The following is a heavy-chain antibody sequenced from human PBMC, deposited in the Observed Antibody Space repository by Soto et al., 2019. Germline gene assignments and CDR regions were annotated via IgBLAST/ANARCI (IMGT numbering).Heavy chain of an antibody. J-gene: IGHJ4*02. CDR1: GYSFTIYW. D-gene: IGHD6-19*01. V-gene: IGHV5-10-1*01. CDR3: ARWSSGRYDY. Sequence: PGESLKISCKGSGYSFTIYWTSWVRQMPGKGLEWMGRIDPSDSYTNYSPSFQGHVTISADKSISTAYLQWSSLKASDTAMYYCARWSSGRYDYWGQGTLVTVSS. CDR2: IDPSDSYT.